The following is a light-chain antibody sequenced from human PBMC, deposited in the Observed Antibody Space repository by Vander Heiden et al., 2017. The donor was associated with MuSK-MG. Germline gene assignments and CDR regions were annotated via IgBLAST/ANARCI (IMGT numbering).Light chain of an antibody. V-gene: IGLV1-40*01. CDR1: SPNIGAGYD. J-gene: IGLJ1*01. Sequence: QSVLTQPPSVSGAPGQRVPISCTGSSPNIGAGYDVHWYQQLPGTAPKLLIYGNSNRPSGVPDRFSGSKSGTSASLAITGLQAEDEADYYCQSYDSSLSGFYVFGTGTKVTVL. CDR3: QSYDSSLSGFYV. CDR2: GNS.